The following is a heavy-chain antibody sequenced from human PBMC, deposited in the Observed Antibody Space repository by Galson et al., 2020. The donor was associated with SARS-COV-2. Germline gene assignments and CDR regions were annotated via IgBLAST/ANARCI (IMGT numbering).Heavy chain of an antibody. V-gene: IGHV3-33*01. D-gene: IGHD1-26*01. CDR2: IWHDGSKK. J-gene: IGHJ4*02. CDR1: GFTFSSYG. Sequence: GESLKISCAASGFTFSSYGMHWVRQAPGKGLEWVAVIWHDGSKKYYADSVKGRFTISRDDSKNTLYLQMNSLRAEDTAVYYCARVRSGSYGELDYWGQGTLVTVSS. CDR3: ARVRSGSYGELDY.